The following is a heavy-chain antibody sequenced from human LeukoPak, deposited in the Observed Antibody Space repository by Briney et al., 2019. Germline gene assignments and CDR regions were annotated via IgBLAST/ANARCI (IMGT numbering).Heavy chain of an antibody. D-gene: IGHD3-3*01. CDR2: IYFSGGT. Sequence: SETLSLICSVSGDSVTYTSYYGAWIRQPPGKGLEWIGSIYFSGGTYYNPSLKSRVTIPVDMSKNQFSLKLNSVTAADTAVYYCARHGYYDPKGYSDFDHWGQGTLVTVSS. J-gene: IGHJ4*02. V-gene: IGHV4-39*01. CDR1: GDSVTYTSYY. CDR3: ARHGYYDPKGYSDFDH.